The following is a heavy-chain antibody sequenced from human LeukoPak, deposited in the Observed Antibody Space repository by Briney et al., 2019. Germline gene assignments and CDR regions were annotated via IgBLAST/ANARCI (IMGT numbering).Heavy chain of an antibody. Sequence: GGSLRLSCAASGFTFSNYAMSWVRQAPGKGPEWVSSIMASGGSTYYADSVKGRFTISRDNSKNTLYLQMNSLRAEDTALFYCAKELPYCGGDCYSGPHDNLDIWGQGTMVTVSS. CDR3: AKELPYCGGDCYSGPHDNLDI. J-gene: IGHJ3*02. CDR1: GFTFSNYA. D-gene: IGHD2-21*02. V-gene: IGHV3-23*01. CDR2: IMASGGST.